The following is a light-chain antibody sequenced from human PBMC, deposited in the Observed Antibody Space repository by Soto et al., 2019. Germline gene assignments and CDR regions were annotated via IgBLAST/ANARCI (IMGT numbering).Light chain of an antibody. J-gene: IGKJ5*01. CDR3: QQSYSAPIT. V-gene: IGKV1-39*01. CDR1: RAIVTY. CDR2: AAS. Sequence: DIQMSQSPSSLSASVGDRVTITCLASRAIVTYLNWYQQKPEKAPKLLIYAASTLQSGVPSRFSGSGSGTDFTLTINSLQPEDFATYYCQQSYSAPITFGQGTRLEI.